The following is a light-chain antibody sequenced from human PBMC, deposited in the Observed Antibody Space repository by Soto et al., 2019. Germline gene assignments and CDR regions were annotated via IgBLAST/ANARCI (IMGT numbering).Light chain of an antibody. V-gene: IGKV3-20*01. CDR3: QHYGSSPYT. CDR1: QSISSNY. Sequence: EIVLTQSSGTLSLSPGERATLSCRASQSISSNYLAWYQQKPGQAPRPLIYGASSRATGIPDRFSGSGSGTAFTITISRLEPEDFAVYYCQHYGSSPYTFGPGTKLEIK. CDR2: GAS. J-gene: IGKJ2*01.